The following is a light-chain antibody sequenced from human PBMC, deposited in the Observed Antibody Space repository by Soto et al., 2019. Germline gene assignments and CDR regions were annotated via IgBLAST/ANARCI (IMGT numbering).Light chain of an antibody. Sequence: IRMTQSPSSFSASTGDRVTITCRASQGISSFLAWYQQKSGKAPKLLMYAASTLQSGVPSRFSGSGSGTDFTLTISSLQSEDFATYYCQQYYLYPRTFGQGTRWIS. J-gene: IGKJ1*01. V-gene: IGKV1-8*01. CDR1: QGISSF. CDR2: AAS. CDR3: QQYYLYPRT.